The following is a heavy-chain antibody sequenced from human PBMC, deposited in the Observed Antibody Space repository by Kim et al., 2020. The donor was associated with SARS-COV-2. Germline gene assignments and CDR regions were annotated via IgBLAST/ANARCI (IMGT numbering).Heavy chain of an antibody. D-gene: IGHD3-10*01. CDR2: IWYDGSNK. V-gene: IGHV3-33*01. Sequence: GGSLRLSCAASGFTFSSYGMHWVRQAPGKGLEWVAVIWYDGSNKYYADSVKGRFTISRDNSKNTLYLQMNSLRAEDTAVYYCARDGFEGRGVIITDYYYYGMDVWGQGTTVTVSS. CDR3: ARDGFEGRGVIITDYYYYGMDV. J-gene: IGHJ6*02. CDR1: GFTFSSYG.